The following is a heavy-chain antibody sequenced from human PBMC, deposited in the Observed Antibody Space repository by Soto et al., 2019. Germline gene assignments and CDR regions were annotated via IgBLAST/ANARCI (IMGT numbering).Heavy chain of an antibody. CDR3: AHALGGGSSSYFDY. D-gene: IGHD3-16*01. CDR1: GSSLSSSGVG. Sequence: QITLKESGPPLVKPTQTLTLTCTFSGSSLSSSGVGVGWIRQPPGKALEWLALIYWDDDKRYSPSLKSRLTITKDTSKNQVVLTMANMDPVDTATYYCAHALGGGSSSYFDYWGQGTLVTVSS. J-gene: IGHJ4*02. V-gene: IGHV2-5*02. CDR2: IYWDDDK.